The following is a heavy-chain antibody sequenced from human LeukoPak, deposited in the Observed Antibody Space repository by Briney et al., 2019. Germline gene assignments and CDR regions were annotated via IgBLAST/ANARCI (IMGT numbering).Heavy chain of an antibody. CDR3: AKDHDSSGCFDY. Sequence: GGSLRLSCAASGFTFSGYAMSWVRQAPGKGLEWVSAISGSGGSTYYADSVKGRFTISRDNSRNTLYLQMNSLRAEDTAVYYCAKDHDSSGCFDYWGQGTLVTVSS. D-gene: IGHD3-22*01. CDR1: GFTFSGYA. J-gene: IGHJ4*02. V-gene: IGHV3-23*01. CDR2: ISGSGGST.